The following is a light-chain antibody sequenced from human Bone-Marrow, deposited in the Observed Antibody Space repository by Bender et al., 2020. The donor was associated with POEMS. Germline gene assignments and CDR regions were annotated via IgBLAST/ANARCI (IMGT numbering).Light chain of an antibody. CDR3: CSYAGSQEV. Sequence: QPALTQPRSVSGSPGQSVTIACTGTSSDVGAYNFVSWYRQHPGEAPKVILYDVIKRPSGVPDRFSGSKSGNTASLTISGLQPEDEADYFCCSYAGSQEVFGGGTKVTVL. J-gene: IGLJ2*01. CDR1: SSDVGAYNF. V-gene: IGLV2-11*01. CDR2: DVI.